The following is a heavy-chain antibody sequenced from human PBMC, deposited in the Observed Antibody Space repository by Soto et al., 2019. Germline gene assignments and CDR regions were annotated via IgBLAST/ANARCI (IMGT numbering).Heavy chain of an antibody. D-gene: IGHD2-15*01. CDR3: ERVADIVGVVAGKDYSYYGMGV. CDR1: GGTFSSYA. V-gene: IGHV1-69*06. J-gene: IGHJ6*01. Sequence: ASVKVSCKASGGTFSSYAISWVRQAPGQGLEWMGGIIPIFGTANYAQKFQGRVTITADKSTSTAYMELSSLRSEDTAVYYCERVADIVGVVAGKDYSYYGMGVWGQGTRVTV. CDR2: IIPIFGTA.